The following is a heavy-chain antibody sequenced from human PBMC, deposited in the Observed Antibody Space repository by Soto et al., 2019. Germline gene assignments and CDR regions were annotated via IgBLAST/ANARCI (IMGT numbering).Heavy chain of an antibody. Sequence: GESLKISCRGFGYTFTNYWIGWVRQMPGKGPEWMGIIYPGDSDTKYNPSFQGQVTISADKSITTTYLQWSSLKASDTAIYYCAASIFYYGMDVWGQGTTVTVSS. J-gene: IGHJ6*02. CDR3: AASIFYYGMDV. CDR1: GYTFTNYW. CDR2: IYPGDSDT. V-gene: IGHV5-51*01.